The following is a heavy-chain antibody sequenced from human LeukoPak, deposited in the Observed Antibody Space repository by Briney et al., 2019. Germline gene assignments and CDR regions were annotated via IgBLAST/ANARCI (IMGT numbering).Heavy chain of an antibody. J-gene: IGHJ4*02. CDR2: IGWNSGGI. CDR3: AKDHYSN. D-gene: IGHD6-13*01. CDR1: GFTFDDYA. V-gene: IGHV3-9*01. Sequence: GRSLRLSCAASGFTFDDYAMHWVRQAPGKGLEWVSGIGWNSGGIVYADSVKGRFTISRDNAKNSLYLQMNSLGAEDTAVYYCAKDHYSNWGQGTLVTVSS.